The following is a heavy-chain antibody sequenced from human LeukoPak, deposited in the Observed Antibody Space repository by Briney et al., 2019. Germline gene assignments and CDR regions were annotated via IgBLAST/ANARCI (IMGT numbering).Heavy chain of an antibody. V-gene: IGHV4-34*01. CDR2: INHSGST. CDR3: ARRSITMVRGVTTFDY. D-gene: IGHD3-10*01. CDR1: GGSFSGYY. J-gene: IGHJ4*02. Sequence: SETLSLTCAVYGGSFSGYYWSWLRQPPGKGLEWLGEINHSGSTNYNPSLKCRVTISVDTSKNQFSLKLSSVTAADTAVYYCARRSITMVRGVTTFDYWGQGTLVTVSS.